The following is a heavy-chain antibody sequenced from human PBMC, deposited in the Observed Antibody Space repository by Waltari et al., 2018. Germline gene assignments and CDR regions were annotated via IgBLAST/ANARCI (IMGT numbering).Heavy chain of an antibody. CDR3: ARAPGGLGNFFDY. CDR2: IYYSGST. D-gene: IGHD1-7*01. CDR1: GGSIRSYY. V-gene: IGHV4-59*01. J-gene: IGHJ4*02. Sequence: QVQLQESGPGLVKPSETLSLTCTVSGGSIRSYYWSWIRQPPGKGLEWIGYIYYSGSTNYNPSLKSRVTISVDTSKNQFSLKLSSVTAADTAVYYCARAPGGLGNFFDYWGQGTLVTVSS.